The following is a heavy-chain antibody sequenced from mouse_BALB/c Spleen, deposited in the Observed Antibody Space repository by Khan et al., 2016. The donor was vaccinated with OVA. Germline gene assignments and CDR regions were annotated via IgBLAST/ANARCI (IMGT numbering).Heavy chain of an antibody. J-gene: IGHJ3*01. V-gene: IGHV1-7*01. D-gene: IGHD2-4*01. CDR2: INPTTGYT. CDR3: ARSPTMITQFSY. Sequence: VQLQESGAELAKPGASVKMSCKASGYTFTSYWMHWVKQRPGQGLEWIGFINPTTGYTEYNQTFKDKATLTADKSASTAYMKLSSLTSEDSAVDYCARSPTMITQFSYWGQGTLVTVSA. CDR1: GYTFTSYW.